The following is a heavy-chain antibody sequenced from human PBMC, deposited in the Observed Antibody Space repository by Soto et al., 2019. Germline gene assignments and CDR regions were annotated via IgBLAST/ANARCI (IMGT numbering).Heavy chain of an antibody. D-gene: IGHD1-1*01. CDR3: TTSNLGVDF. Sequence: GGSLRLSCAASGFTFSVSAIHWVRQAPGRGLEWVGRIKTKPDDGTIDYAAPVRGRFTISRDDSKNTLYLQMTSLTPDDTGVYYCTTSNLGVDFWGPGTLVTV. V-gene: IGHV3-15*01. CDR1: GFTFSVSA. J-gene: IGHJ4*02. CDR2: IKTKPDDGTI.